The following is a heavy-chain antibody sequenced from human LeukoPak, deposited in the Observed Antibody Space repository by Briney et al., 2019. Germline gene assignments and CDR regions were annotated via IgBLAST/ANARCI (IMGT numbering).Heavy chain of an antibody. Sequence: SVKVSCKASGFTFTSSAVQWVRQARGQRLEWIGWIVVVSGNTNYAQKFQERVTITRDMSTSTAYMELSSLRSEDTAVYYCAADPYSGSYYENYWGQGTLVTVSS. CDR3: AADPYSGSYYENY. J-gene: IGHJ4*02. D-gene: IGHD1-26*01. V-gene: IGHV1-58*01. CDR2: IVVVSGNT. CDR1: GFTFTSSA.